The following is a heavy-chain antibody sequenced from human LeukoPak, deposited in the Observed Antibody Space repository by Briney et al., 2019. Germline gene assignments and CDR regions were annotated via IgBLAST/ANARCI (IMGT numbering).Heavy chain of an antibody. D-gene: IGHD3-9*01. CDR3: ARADRYYDVFTGKMGDY. CDR1: GFTFSGYN. V-gene: IGHV3-48*01. Sequence: GGSLRLSCAASGFTFSGYNMNWVRQAPGKGLEWVSYITSSSSTIYYADSVKGRFTISRDNAKNSLYLQMNSLRAEDTAVYYCARADRYYDVFTGKMGDYWGRGTLVTVSS. J-gene: IGHJ4*02. CDR2: ITSSSSTI.